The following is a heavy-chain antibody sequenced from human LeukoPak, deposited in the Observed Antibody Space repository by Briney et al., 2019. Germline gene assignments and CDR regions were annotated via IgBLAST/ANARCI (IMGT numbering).Heavy chain of an antibody. V-gene: IGHV3-23*01. CDR2: TSGSGVNT. CDR3: AKCCPMDV. CDR1: GFSFSAYA. D-gene: IGHD4/OR15-4a*01. Sequence: PGGSLRLSCAASGFSFSAYAMSWVRQAPGKGLEWVSSTSGSGVNTNYADSVEGRFTISRDNSKNTPYLQMNSLRPEDTAVYYCAKCCPMDVWGQGTTVTVSS. J-gene: IGHJ6*02.